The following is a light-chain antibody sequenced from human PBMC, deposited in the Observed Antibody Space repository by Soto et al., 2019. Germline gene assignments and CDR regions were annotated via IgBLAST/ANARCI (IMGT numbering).Light chain of an antibody. CDR2: KAS. CDR3: QQYDSYSRT. J-gene: IGKJ1*01. CDR1: QGIGRW. Sequence: IQLTQSPSTLSASVGDRVSITCRASQGIGRWLAWYQHKPGKAPNLLIYKASVLESGVPSRFSGSGSGTEFTLTITSLQPDDFATYYCQQYDSYSRTFGQGTKVEI. V-gene: IGKV1-5*03.